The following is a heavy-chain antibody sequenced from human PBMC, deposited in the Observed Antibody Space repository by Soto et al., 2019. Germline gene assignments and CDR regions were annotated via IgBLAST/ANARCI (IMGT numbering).Heavy chain of an antibody. Sequence: PGESLKISCEGPVYNNTNYWIAWVCKMLGKGLEYMGIIYPSDSDPRYSPSFQGQVTTSADQSISTAYLQWSSLKASNTAIYYCARHGFYGDYSSNYFDPWGQGTLVTVSS. CDR1: VYNNTNYW. D-gene: IGHD4-17*01. CDR2: IYPSDSDP. CDR3: ARHGFYGDYSSNYFDP. J-gene: IGHJ5*02. V-gene: IGHV5-51*01.